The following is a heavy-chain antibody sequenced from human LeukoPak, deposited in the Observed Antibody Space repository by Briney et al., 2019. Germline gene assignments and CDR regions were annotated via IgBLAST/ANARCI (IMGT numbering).Heavy chain of an antibody. CDR2: IKKDGSEK. Sequence: PGGSLRLSCAASGFTFSSHRMSWVRQAPGKGLEWVANIKKDGSEKYYVDSVKGRFTISRDNAKTSLYLQMNSLRAEDTAVYYCATGMVRGVIIRRSWFDPWGQGTLVAVSS. V-gene: IGHV3-7*01. CDR3: ATGMVRGVIIRRSWFDP. D-gene: IGHD3-10*01. J-gene: IGHJ5*02. CDR1: GFTFSSHR.